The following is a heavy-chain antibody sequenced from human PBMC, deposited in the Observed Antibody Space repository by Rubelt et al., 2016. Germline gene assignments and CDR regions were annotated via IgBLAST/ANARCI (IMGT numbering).Heavy chain of an antibody. V-gene: IGHV3-15*05. D-gene: IGHD6-13*01. Sequence: FRSAWMSWVRQAPGKGLEWVGRLKSKTDSETSDYAAPVKGSFTISRTDSKNTLYLHMNSLKTEETAVYYCTTGARIAALGSPPEYWGQGILVTVSS. J-gene: IGHJ4*02. CDR3: TTGARIAALGSPPEY. CDR2: LKSKTDSETS. CDR1: FRSAW.